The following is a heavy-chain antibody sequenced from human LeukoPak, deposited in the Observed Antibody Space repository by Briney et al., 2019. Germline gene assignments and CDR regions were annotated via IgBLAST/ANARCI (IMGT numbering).Heavy chain of an antibody. CDR3: AKGSAAARPYYFDF. D-gene: IGHD6-6*01. Sequence: GGSLRLSCAASGFTFSLYAMSWVRQAPGKGLEWISAITDSAGSTYYADSVKGRFTISRDNSKNTLDLQMNSLRAEDTAVYYCAKGSAAARPYYFDFWGQGTLVTVSS. J-gene: IGHJ4*02. CDR2: ITDSAGST. V-gene: IGHV3-23*01. CDR1: GFTFSLYA.